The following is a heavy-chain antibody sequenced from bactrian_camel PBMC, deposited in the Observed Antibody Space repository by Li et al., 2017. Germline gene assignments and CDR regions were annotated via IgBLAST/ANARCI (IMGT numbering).Heavy chain of an antibody. D-gene: IGHD1*01. CDR1: GYPYNGNC. CDR3: AAGLRPTYAGSSYACSRREKETLFG. CDR2: LGRAGLI. V-gene: IGHV3S53*01. J-gene: IGHJ4*01. Sequence: HVQLVESGGGSVQAGGSMRLSCEVSGYPYNGNCMAWFRQTPGHEREGIAHLGRAGLITYVDSVKGRFTISHGVAKNILYLDMKNLKPDDTAMYYCAAGLRPTYAGSSYACSRREKETLFGWGQGTQVTVS.